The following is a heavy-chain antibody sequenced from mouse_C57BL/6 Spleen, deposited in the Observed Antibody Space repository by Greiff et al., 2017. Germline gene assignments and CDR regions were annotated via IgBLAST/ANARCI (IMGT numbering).Heavy chain of an antibody. CDR2: INYVGSST. Sequence: EVQRVESEGGLVQPGSSMKLSCTASGFTFSDYYMAWVRQVPEKGLEWVANINYVGSSTYYLDYLKSRFIISGDNAENILYLQMSSLKSEDTATYYGAREDDYDDGFHARDYWGQGTSGTVSS. J-gene: IGHJ4*01. CDR3: AREDDYDDGFHARDY. V-gene: IGHV5-16*01. CDR1: GFTFSDYY. D-gene: IGHD2-4*01.